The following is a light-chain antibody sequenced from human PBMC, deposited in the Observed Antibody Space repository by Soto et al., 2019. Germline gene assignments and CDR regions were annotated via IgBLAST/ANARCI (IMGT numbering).Light chain of an antibody. CDR2: EVT. CDR3: SSYADSNNRNWV. J-gene: IGLJ3*02. CDR1: SSDVGDFNY. Sequence: QAVVTQPPSASGSPGQSVTISCTGTSSDVGDFNYVSWYQQHPGKAPKVVIYEVTKRPSGVPDRFSGSKSGNTASLTVSGLHAEDEADYYCSSYADSNNRNWVFGGGTKQTVL. V-gene: IGLV2-8*01.